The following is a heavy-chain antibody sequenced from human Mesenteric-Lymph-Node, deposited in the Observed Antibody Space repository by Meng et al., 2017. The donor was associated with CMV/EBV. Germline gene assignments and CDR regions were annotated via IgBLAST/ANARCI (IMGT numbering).Heavy chain of an antibody. CDR3: AKALSIVVVTTGDY. CDR1: GFNFHDYV. CDR2: VWYGGNTK. Sequence: GESLKISCAASGFNFHDYVMHWVRQVPGKGLEWVAAVWYGGNTKYYADSVRGRFTISRDNSKNTLYLQMNSLRAEDTAVYYCAKALSIVVVTTGDYWGQGTLVTVSS. V-gene: IGHV3-30*02. D-gene: IGHD3-22*01. J-gene: IGHJ4*02.